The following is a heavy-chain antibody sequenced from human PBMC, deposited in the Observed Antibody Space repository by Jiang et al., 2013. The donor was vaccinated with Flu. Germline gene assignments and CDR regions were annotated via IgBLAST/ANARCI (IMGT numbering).Heavy chain of an antibody. J-gene: IGHJ4*02. D-gene: IGHD1-7*01. Sequence: KPTQTLTLTCTFSGFSLSTSGVGVGWIRQPPGKALEWLALIYWNDDKRYSPSLKSRLTITKDTSKNQVVLTMTNMDPVDTATYYCAHRPYNWNYEFCYFDYWGQGTLVTVSS. CDR2: IYWNDDK. CDR1: GFSLSTSGVG. CDR3: AHRPYNWNYEFCYFDY. V-gene: IGHV2-5*01.